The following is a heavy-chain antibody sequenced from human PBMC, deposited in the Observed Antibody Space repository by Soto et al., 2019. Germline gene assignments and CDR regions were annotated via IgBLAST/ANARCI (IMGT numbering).Heavy chain of an antibody. J-gene: IGHJ2*01. Sequence: QVQLVESGGGVVQPGRSLRLSCAASGFTFSSYAMHWVRQAPGKGLEWVAVISYDGSNKYYADSVKGRFTISRDNSKNTLYLQMNSLRTEDTAVYYCARPLWRDDYCWGYFELWGRGTLVTVSS. V-gene: IGHV3-30-3*01. CDR3: ARPLWRDDYCWGYFEL. D-gene: IGHD4-17*01. CDR1: GFTFSSYA. CDR2: ISYDGSNK.